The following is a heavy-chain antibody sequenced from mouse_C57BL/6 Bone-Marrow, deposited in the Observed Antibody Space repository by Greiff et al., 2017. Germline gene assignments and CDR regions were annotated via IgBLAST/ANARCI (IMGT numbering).Heavy chain of an antibody. CDR1: GFTFSSYA. Sequence: EVKLMESGGGLVKPGGSLKLSCAASGFTFSSYAMSWVRQTPEKRLEWVATISDGGSYTYYPDNVKGRFTISRDNAKNNLYLQRSHLKSEDTAMYYCASLGGFAYWGQGTLVTVSA. CDR3: ASLGGFAY. CDR2: ISDGGSYT. V-gene: IGHV5-4*03. J-gene: IGHJ3*01. D-gene: IGHD4-1*01.